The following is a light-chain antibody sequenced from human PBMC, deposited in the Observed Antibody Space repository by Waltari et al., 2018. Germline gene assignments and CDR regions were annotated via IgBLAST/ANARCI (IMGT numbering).Light chain of an antibody. CDR3: QHYYSPPWT. V-gene: IGKV4-1*01. CDR1: QSVLYSSNNKNY. J-gene: IGKJ1*01. CDR2: WAS. Sequence: DIVMTQSPDSLAVSLGERATINCKSSQSVLYSSNNKNYLAWYQQKPGQAPKLLIYWASIRETGVPDRFSGSGSGTDFTLTISSLQADDVAVYYCQHYYSPPWTFGQGTKVEIK.